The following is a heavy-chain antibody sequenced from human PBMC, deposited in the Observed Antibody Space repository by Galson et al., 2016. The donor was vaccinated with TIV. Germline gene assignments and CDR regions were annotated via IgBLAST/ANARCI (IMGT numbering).Heavy chain of an antibody. D-gene: IGHD3-22*01. CDR2: INADNGNT. CDR3: ARARSSVLFGYESSGYLHLGWFDP. Sequence: SVKVSCKASGYTFTYYVLHWVRQAPGQRLEWMGWINADNGNTKYSQKSQGRVTFTRDTYASTAYMELSSLRSEDTAGYYCARARSSVLFGYESSGYLHLGWFDPWGQGTLVTVSS. V-gene: IGHV1-3*01. J-gene: IGHJ5*02. CDR1: GYTFTYYV.